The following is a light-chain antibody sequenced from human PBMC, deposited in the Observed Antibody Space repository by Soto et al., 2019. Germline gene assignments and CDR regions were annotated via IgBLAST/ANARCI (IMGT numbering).Light chain of an antibody. J-gene: IGKJ5*01. CDR3: QQYGSXIT. V-gene: IGKV3-20*01. Sequence: EIVLTQSPGTLSLSPGERATLSCRASQSVSSSYLAWYQQKPGQAPRLLIYGASSRATGIPDRFSGSGSGTDFTLTISRLEPEDFAVYYCQQYGSXITFGQGTRLEIK. CDR1: QSVSSSY. CDR2: GAS.